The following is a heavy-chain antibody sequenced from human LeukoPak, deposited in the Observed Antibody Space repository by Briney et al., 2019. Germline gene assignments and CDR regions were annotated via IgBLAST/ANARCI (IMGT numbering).Heavy chain of an antibody. CDR3: AREGSLG. J-gene: IGHJ3*01. CDR1: GFDFSIYS. V-gene: IGHV3-48*04. D-gene: IGHD3-10*01. CDR2: IRTSSSLI. Sequence: TGGSLRLSCAASGFDFSIYSMNYIRQAPGKGLEWVSYIRTSSSLISYADSVRGRFTISRDDAKKSVYLQMHSLRADDTAVYYCAREGSLGWGQGTMVTVSS.